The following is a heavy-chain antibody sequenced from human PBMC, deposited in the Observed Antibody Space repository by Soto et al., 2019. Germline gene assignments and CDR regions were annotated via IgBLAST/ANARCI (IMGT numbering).Heavy chain of an antibody. CDR1: GFTFSSYA. Sequence: SLRLSCAASGFTFSSYAMHWVRQAPGKGLEWVAVISYDGSNKYYADSVKGRFTISRDNSKNTLYLQMNSLRAEDTAVYYCARTGYSSSWYGNLDYYYGMDVWGQGTTVTVS. CDR2: ISYDGSNK. CDR3: ARTGYSSSWYGNLDYYYGMDV. J-gene: IGHJ6*02. D-gene: IGHD6-13*01. V-gene: IGHV3-30-3*01.